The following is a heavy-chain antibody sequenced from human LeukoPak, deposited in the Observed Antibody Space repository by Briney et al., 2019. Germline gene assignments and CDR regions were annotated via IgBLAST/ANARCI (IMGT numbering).Heavy chain of an antibody. CDR2: INPNSGGT. V-gene: IGHV1-2*02. CDR1: GYTFTGCY. J-gene: IGHJ4*02. CDR3: AREESSGWYY. Sequence: GASVKVSCKASGYTFTGCYMHWVRQAPGQGLEWMGWINPNSGGTNYAQKFQGRVTMTRDTSISTAYMELSRLRSDDTAVYYCAREESSGWYYWGQGTLVTVSS. D-gene: IGHD6-19*01.